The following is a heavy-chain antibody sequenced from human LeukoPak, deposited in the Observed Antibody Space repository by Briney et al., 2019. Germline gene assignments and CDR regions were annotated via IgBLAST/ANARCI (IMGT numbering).Heavy chain of an antibody. CDR3: ARLGWNRNYYGSGSYGFDY. CDR2: ISASAGST. V-gene: IGHV3-23*01. Sequence: GGSLRLSCAASGFTFSSHAMSWVRQAPGKGLEWVSVISASAGSTYYADSVKGRFTISRDNSKNTVSLQMSSLRAEDTAVYFCARLGWNRNYYGSGSYGFDYWGQGTLVTVSS. D-gene: IGHD3-10*01. CDR1: GFTFSSHA. J-gene: IGHJ4*02.